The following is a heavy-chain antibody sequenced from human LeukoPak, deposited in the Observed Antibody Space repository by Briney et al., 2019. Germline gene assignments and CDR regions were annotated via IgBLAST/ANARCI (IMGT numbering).Heavy chain of an antibody. CDR1: GFTFSSYG. CDR2: IRYDGSSK. D-gene: IGHD4-17*01. V-gene: IGHV3-30*02. Sequence: PGGSLRLSCAASGFTFSSYGMHWVRQAPGKGLEWVAFIRYDGSSKYYADSVKGRFTISRDNSKNTLYLQMNSLRAEDTAVYYCARVDEGDYPFYYNHGMDVWGQGTTVTVSS. J-gene: IGHJ6*02. CDR3: ARVDEGDYPFYYNHGMDV.